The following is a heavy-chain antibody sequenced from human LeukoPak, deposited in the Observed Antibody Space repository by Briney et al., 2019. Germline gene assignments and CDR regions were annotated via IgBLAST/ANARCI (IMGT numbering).Heavy chain of an antibody. CDR1: GYSFTSYA. Sequence: ASVKVSCKASGYSFTSYAMNWVRQAPGQGLEWMGWINTNTGNPTYPQDFTGHFVFSLDTSVSTAYLQISSLEPEDTAVYYCARNYYDFWSTPYGMDVWGQGTTVIVSS. CDR2: INTNTGNP. CDR3: ARNYYDFWSTPYGMDV. J-gene: IGHJ6*02. V-gene: IGHV7-4-1*02. D-gene: IGHD3-3*01.